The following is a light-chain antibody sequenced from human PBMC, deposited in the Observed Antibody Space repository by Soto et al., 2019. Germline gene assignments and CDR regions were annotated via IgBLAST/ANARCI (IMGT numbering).Light chain of an antibody. CDR2: EVS. CDR1: SSDVGGYNY. CDR3: SSYISRSRV. V-gene: IGLV2-14*01. Sequence: QSALTQPASVSGSPGQSITISCTGTSSDVGGYNYVSWYQQHPGKAPKLMIYEVSNRPSGVSNRFSGSKSGNTASLTISGPQAEDEADYYCSSYISRSRVFGTGTKVTVL. J-gene: IGLJ1*01.